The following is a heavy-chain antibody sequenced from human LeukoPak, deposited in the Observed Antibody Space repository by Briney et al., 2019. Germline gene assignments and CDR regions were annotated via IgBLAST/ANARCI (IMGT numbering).Heavy chain of an antibody. D-gene: IGHD3-22*01. CDR3: ARDSGSLYYDSSGYSY. Sequence: QTGGSLRLSCAASGFTFSSYWMSWVRQAPGKGLEWMANIKQDGSEKYYVDSVKGRFTISRDNAKNSLYLQMNSLRAEDTAVYYCARDSGSLYYDSSGYSYWGQGTLVTVSS. V-gene: IGHV3-7*01. CDR2: IKQDGSEK. CDR1: GFTFSSYW. J-gene: IGHJ4*02.